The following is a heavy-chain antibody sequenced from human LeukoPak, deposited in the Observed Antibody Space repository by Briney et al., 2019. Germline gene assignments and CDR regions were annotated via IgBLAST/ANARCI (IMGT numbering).Heavy chain of an antibody. J-gene: IGHJ4*02. Sequence: GGSLRLSCAASGFTFSNYGMHWVRQAPGKGLEWVAFIRYDGSNKYYADSVKGRFTISRDNSKNTLYLQMNSLRAEDTAVYYCAKDTGERLGILTGYYKSRKSYFDYWGQGTLVTVSS. CDR1: GFTFSNYG. CDR2: IRYDGSNK. CDR3: AKDTGERLGILTGYYKSRKSYFDY. D-gene: IGHD3-9*01. V-gene: IGHV3-30*02.